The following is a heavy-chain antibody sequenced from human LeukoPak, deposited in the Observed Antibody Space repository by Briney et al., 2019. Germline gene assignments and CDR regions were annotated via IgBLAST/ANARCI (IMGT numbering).Heavy chain of an antibody. CDR2: ISSSSSYI. Sequence: GGSLRLSCAASGFTFSSYSMNWVRHAPGKGLEWVSSISSSSSYIYYADSVKGRFTISRDNAKNSLYLQMNSLRAEDTAVYYCARGASRYYYDSSGYYGYDYWGQGTLVTVSS. J-gene: IGHJ4*02. CDR1: GFTFSSYS. V-gene: IGHV3-21*01. D-gene: IGHD3-22*01. CDR3: ARGASRYYYDSSGYYGYDY.